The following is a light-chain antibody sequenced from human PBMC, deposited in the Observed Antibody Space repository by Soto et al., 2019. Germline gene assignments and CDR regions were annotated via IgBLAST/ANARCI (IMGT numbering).Light chain of an antibody. CDR2: DVS. J-gene: IGLJ1*01. CDR3: SSYTSSSLCV. CDR1: SSDVGGYNY. Sequence: QSALTQPASVSGSPGQSITISCTGTSSDVGGYNYVSWYQQHPGKAPKLMIYDVSNRPSGVSNRFSSSKSGNTASLTISGLQAEDEADYYCSSYTSSSLCVFGTGTKLTVL. V-gene: IGLV2-14*01.